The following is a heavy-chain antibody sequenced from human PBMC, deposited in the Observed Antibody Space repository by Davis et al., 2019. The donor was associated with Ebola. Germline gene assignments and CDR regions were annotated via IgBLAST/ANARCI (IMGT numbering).Heavy chain of an antibody. V-gene: IGHV1-69*06. CDR3: ARGGYSNHNYYFDY. CDR2: IIPIFDTA. J-gene: IGHJ4*02. D-gene: IGHD4-11*01. CDR1: AGIFISYA. Sequence: SVQVSCKASAGIFISYASRWVRQAPGQGLEWMGGIIPIFDTANYVQKFQGRVTITADKSTSTAYMELNSLRSEDTAVYYCARGGYSNHNYYFDYWGQETLVTVSA.